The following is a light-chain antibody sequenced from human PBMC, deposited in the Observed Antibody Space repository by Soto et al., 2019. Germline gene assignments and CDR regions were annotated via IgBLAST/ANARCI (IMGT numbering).Light chain of an antibody. CDR3: QQYNSYSYT. Sequence: DTQMTQSPSTLSASVGDRVTITCRASQSISSWLAWYQQKPGKAPKLLIYRASTLESGVPSRFSGSGSGTDFTLTISSLQPDDFATYYCQQYNSYSYTFGQGTKLEIK. CDR1: QSISSW. V-gene: IGKV1-5*03. J-gene: IGKJ2*01. CDR2: RAS.